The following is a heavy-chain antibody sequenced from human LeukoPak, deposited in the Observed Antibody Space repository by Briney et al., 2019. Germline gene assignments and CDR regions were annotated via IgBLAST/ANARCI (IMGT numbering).Heavy chain of an antibody. J-gene: IGHJ3*02. Sequence: SETLSLTCAVYGASFSGYYWSWIRQPPGKGLEWIGEINHSGSTNYNPSLKSRVTISVDTSKNQFSLKLTSVTAADTAVYYCARPYSSGATDAFDIWGQGTMVTVSS. D-gene: IGHD6-19*01. CDR2: INHSGST. V-gene: IGHV4-34*01. CDR1: GASFSGYY. CDR3: ARPYSSGATDAFDI.